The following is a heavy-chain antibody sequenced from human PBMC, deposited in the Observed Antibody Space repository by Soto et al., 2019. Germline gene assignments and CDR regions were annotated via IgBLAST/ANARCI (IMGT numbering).Heavy chain of an antibody. CDR2: MNPNSGNT. V-gene: IGHV1-8*01. Sequence: GASVKVSCKASGYTFTSYDINWVRQATGQGLEWMGWMNPNSGNTGYAQKFQGRVTMTRNTSISTAYMELSSLRSEDTAVYYCATSIAVAGTLDAFDIWGQGTTVTVSS. J-gene: IGHJ3*02. CDR1: GYTFTSYD. D-gene: IGHD6-19*01. CDR3: ATSIAVAGTLDAFDI.